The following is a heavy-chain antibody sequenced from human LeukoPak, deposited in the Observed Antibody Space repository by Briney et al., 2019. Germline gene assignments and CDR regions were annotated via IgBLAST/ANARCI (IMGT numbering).Heavy chain of an antibody. V-gene: IGHV3-30*03. CDR1: GFTFSSYS. CDR2: ISYDGSNK. CDR3: ARDRGSSGWYDFDY. Sequence: SLRLSCAASGFTFSSYSMNWVRQAPGKGLEWVAVISYDGSNKYYADSVKGRFTISRDNSKNTLYLQMNSLRAEDTAVYYCARDRGSSGWYDFDYWGQGTLVTVSS. J-gene: IGHJ4*02. D-gene: IGHD6-19*01.